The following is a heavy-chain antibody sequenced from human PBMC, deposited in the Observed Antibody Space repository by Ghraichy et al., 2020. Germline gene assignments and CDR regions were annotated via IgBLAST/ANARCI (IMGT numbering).Heavy chain of an antibody. CDR1: GFTFSSYS. CDR2: ISSSSSYI. D-gene: IGHD5-24*01. J-gene: IGHJ4*02. Sequence: GGSLRLSCAASGFTFSSYSMTWVRQAPGKGLEWVSSISSSSSYIYYADSVKGRFTISRDNAKNSLYLQMNSLRAEGTAVYYCARGGGDGYNFNFDYWGQGTLVTVSS. CDR3: ARGGGDGYNFNFDY. V-gene: IGHV3-21*01.